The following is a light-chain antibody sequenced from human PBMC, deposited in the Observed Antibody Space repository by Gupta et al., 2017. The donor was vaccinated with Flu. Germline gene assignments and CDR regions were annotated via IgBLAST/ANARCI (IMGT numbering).Light chain of an antibody. CDR2: RTS. CDR3: QQYCTHPFT. Sequence: DIQMTQSPSPLSASVGDRVTITCRASQTISTWLAWYQQKPGEAPNLLIFRTSILGNGVPSRFSGSGSGTEFTLTISSLQSDDFATYYCQQYCTHPFTFGQGTKLEI. CDR1: QTISTW. V-gene: IGKV1-5*03. J-gene: IGKJ2*01.